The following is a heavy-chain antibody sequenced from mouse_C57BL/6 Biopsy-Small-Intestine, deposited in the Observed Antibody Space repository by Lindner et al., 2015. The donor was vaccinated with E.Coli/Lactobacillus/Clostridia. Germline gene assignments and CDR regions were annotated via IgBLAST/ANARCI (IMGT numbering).Heavy chain of an antibody. CDR1: GYTFTDYN. D-gene: IGHD1-1*01. CDR3: ARRVDYYGSSYVWYFGV. V-gene: IGHV1-18*01. Sequence: VQLQESGPELVKPGASVKIPCKASGYTFTDYNMDWVKQSHGKSLEWIGDINPNNGGTIYNQKFKGKATLTVDKSSSTAYMELRSLTSEDTAVYYCARRVDYYGSSYVWYFGVWGTGTTVTVSS. CDR2: INPNNGGT. J-gene: IGHJ1*03.